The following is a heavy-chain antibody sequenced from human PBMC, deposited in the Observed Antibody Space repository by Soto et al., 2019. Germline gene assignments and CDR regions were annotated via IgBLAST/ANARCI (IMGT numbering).Heavy chain of an antibody. CDR1: GYTFTSYD. V-gene: IGHV1-8*01. Sequence: QVQLVQSGAEVKKPGASVKVSCKTSGYTFTSYDINWVRQATGHGLEWMGWMNPNSGNTGYAQNLQGRVTMTRNTSISTAYMELSGLRSDDTAVYSCARGRSTSWFSDYWGQGTLVTVSS. CDR3: ARGRSTSWFSDY. CDR2: MNPNSGNT. D-gene: IGHD6-13*01. J-gene: IGHJ4*02.